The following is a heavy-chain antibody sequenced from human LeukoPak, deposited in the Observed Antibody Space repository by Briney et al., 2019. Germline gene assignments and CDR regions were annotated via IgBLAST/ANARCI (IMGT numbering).Heavy chain of an antibody. V-gene: IGHV3-30*02. CDR3: AKDLDRSSSPEYFQH. CDR2: IRYDGNNK. D-gene: IGHD6-13*01. Sequence: PGGSLRLSCAASGFTFSTYGMHWVRQAPGKGLEWVAFIRYDGNNKYYADSVKGRFTISRDNSKNTLYLQMNSLRAEDTAVYYCAKDLDRSSSPEYFQHWGQGTLVTVSS. CDR1: GFTFSTYG. J-gene: IGHJ1*01.